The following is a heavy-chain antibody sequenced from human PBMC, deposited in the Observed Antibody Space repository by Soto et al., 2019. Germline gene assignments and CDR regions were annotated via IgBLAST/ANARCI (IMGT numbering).Heavy chain of an antibody. J-gene: IGHJ4*02. CDR2: ISRNSDYI. V-gene: IGHV3-21*04. D-gene: IGHD3-16*01. Sequence: VGSLRLSCAASGFTFSSYSMNWVRQAPGKGLEWVSSISRNSDYIYYSDSVKGRFTISADNSINTAYLQLLNLKASDTAIYYCTKGATSPFDSWGQGTRVTVSS. CDR3: TKGATSPFDS. CDR1: GFTFSSYS.